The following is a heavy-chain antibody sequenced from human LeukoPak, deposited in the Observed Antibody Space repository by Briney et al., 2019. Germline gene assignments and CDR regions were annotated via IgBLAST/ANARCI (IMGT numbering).Heavy chain of an antibody. D-gene: IGHD3-10*02. J-gene: IGHJ5*02. CDR1: GGSISSSSYY. Sequence: PSGTLSLTCTVSGGSISSSSYYWGWLRQPPGKGLEWVASIYYSGSTHHNPSLKSRVTISVDTSKSQFSLKLSSVTAADTAVYYCARHPLKAYVSDWFDPWGQGTLVTVSS. V-gene: IGHV4-39*01. CDR3: ARHPLKAYVSDWFDP. CDR2: IYYSGST.